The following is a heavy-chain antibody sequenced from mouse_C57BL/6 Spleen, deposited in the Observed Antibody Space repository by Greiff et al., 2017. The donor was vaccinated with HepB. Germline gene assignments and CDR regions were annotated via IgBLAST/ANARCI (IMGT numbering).Heavy chain of an antibody. J-gene: IGHJ2*01. Sequence: QVQLQQSGAELVKPGASVKISCKASGYAFSSYWMNWVKQRPGKGLEWIGQIYPGDGDTNYNGKFKGKATLTADKSSSTAYMQLSSLTSEDSAVYFCAREDFLPLYYFDYWGQGTTLTVSS. CDR1: GYAFSSYW. D-gene: IGHD5-5*01. CDR2: IYPGDGDT. CDR3: AREDFLPLYYFDY. V-gene: IGHV1-80*01.